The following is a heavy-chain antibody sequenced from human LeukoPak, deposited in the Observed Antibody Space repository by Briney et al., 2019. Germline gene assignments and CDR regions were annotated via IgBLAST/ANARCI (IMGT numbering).Heavy chain of an antibody. CDR2: IYPGDSDT. D-gene: IGHD1-26*01. V-gene: IGHV5-51*01. CDR1: GYTFTNYW. J-gene: IGHJ5*02. Sequence: GESLKISCKGSGYTFTNYWIGWVRQMPGKGLEWMGIIYPGDSDTRYSPSFQGQVTISTDKSISTAYLQWSSLKASDTAMYYCARLSSVGATTVGWFDPWGQGTLVTVSS. CDR3: ARLSSVGATTVGWFDP.